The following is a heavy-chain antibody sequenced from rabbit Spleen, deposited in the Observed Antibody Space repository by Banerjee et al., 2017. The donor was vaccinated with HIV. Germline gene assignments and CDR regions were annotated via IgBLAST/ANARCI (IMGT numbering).Heavy chain of an antibody. D-gene: IGHD1-1*01. CDR3: ARDTISSFSSYGMDL. J-gene: IGHJ6*01. CDR2: IYTGNGKN. V-gene: IGHV1S45*01. CDR1: GFSFSSSYD. Sequence: QEQLEESGGGLVKPGASLTLICTASGFSFSSSYDMCWVRQAPGKGLEWIGCIYTGNGKNYYASWAKGRFTCSKTSSTTVTLQMTRLTSSDTATYFCARDTISSFSSYGMDLWGPGTLVTVS.